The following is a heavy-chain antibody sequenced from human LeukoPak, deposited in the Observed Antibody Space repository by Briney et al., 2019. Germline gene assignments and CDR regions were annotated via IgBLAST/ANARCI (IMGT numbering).Heavy chain of an antibody. CDR3: ARGYSSSWYYFDY. V-gene: IGHV3-30*03. J-gene: IGHJ4*02. Sequence: GGSLRLSCAASGFTFSSYGMHWVRQAPGKGLEWVAVISYDGSNKYYADSVKGRFTISRDNSKNTLYLQMNSLRAEDTAVYYCARGYSSSWYYFDYWGQGTLVTVSS. D-gene: IGHD6-13*01. CDR2: ISYDGSNK. CDR1: GFTFSSYG.